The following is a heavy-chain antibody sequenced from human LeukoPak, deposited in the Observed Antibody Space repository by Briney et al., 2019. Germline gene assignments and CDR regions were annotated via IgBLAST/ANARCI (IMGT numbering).Heavy chain of an antibody. Sequence: ASVKVSCKASGYTFTSYDINWVRQATGQGLEWMGWMNPNSGITGYAQKFQGRVTMTRNTSISTAYMELSSLRSEDTAVYYYAIPDGDYGRYWGQGTLVTVSS. CDR2: MNPNSGIT. D-gene: IGHD4-17*01. CDR1: GYTFTSYD. V-gene: IGHV1-8*01. J-gene: IGHJ4*02. CDR3: AIPDGDYGRY.